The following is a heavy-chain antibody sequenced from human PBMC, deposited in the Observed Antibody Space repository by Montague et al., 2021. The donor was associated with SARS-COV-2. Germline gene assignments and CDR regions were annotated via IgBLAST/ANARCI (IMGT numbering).Heavy chain of an antibody. Sequence: SETLSLTCAVYGGSFSDYYWAWIRQPPGKGLEWIGEINYSGHANYNPSLKSRVIMSLDTSRDEFSLKVNSVTAADTAMYYCARVATGWRPGEFWYIDFWGRGTLVTVSS. V-gene: IGHV4-34*01. CDR2: INYSGHA. CDR3: ARVATGWRPGEFWYIDF. CDR1: GGSFSDYY. D-gene: IGHD3-10*01. J-gene: IGHJ2*01.